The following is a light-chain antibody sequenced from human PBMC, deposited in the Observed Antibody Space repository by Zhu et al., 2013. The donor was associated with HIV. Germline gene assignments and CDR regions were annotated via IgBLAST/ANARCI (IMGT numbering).Light chain of an antibody. CDR2: GVS. V-gene: IGKV3-20*01. CDR1: QSVTSSF. Sequence: EIALTQSPGTVSLSPGERATLSCRASQSVTSSFLAWYQQSPGQAPRLLIYGVSIRATGIPDRFSGSGSGTDFTLTISRLEPEDFAIYYCQLFYGSHSITFGQGTRLEI. J-gene: IGKJ5*01. CDR3: QLFYGSHSIT.